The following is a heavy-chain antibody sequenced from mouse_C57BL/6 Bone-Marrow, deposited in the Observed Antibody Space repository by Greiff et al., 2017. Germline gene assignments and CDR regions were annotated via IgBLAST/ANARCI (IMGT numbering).Heavy chain of an antibody. D-gene: IGHD1-1*01. Sequence: EVQLVESGPELVKPGASVKISCKASGYSFTDYNMNWVKQSNGKSLEWIGVINPNYGTTSYNQKFKGKATLTVDQSSSTAYMQLNSLTSEDSAVYYCARWDYGSSYYWYFDVWGTGTTVTVSS. V-gene: IGHV1-39*01. CDR1: GYSFTDYN. CDR2: INPNYGTT. CDR3: ARWDYGSSYYWYFDV. J-gene: IGHJ1*03.